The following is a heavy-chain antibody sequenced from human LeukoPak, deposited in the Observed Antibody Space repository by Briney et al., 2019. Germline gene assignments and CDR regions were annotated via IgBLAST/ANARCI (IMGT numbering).Heavy chain of an antibody. V-gene: IGHV4-34*01. J-gene: IGHJ5*02. D-gene: IGHD5-12*01. Sequence: SETLSLTCAVYGGSFSGYYWSWIRQPPGKGLEWIGEINHSGSTNYNPSLKSRVTISVDTSKNQFSLKLSSVTAADTAVYYCARVMGNIVATFRISWFDPWGQGPLVTVSS. CDR1: GGSFSGYY. CDR3: ARVMGNIVATFRISWFDP. CDR2: INHSGST.